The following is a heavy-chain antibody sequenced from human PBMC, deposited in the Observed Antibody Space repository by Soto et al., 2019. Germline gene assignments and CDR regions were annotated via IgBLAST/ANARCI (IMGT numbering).Heavy chain of an antibody. Sequence: PGGSLRLSCAASGFTFSSYAMHWVRQAPGKGLEWVAVISYDGSNKYYADSVKGRFTISRDNSKNTLYLQMNSLRAEDTAVYYCAKGSPLPGPHGYWGQGTLVTVSS. CDR2: ISYDGSNK. V-gene: IGHV3-30-3*01. CDR1: GFTFSSYA. CDR3: AKGSPLPGPHGY. J-gene: IGHJ4*02.